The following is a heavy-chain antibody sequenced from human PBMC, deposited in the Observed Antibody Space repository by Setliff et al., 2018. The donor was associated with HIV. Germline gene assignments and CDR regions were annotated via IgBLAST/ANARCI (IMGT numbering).Heavy chain of an antibody. Sequence: PSETLSLTCTVSGGSISSSSYYWGWIRQPPGKGLEWIGSIYYSGSTYYNPSLKSRVTISVDTSKNQFSLKLSSVTAADTAVYYCARGRQRYYGSGSYYHDYWGQGTLVT. V-gene: IGHV4-39*07. CDR3: ARGRQRYYGSGSYYHDY. CDR2: IYYSGST. CDR1: GGSISSSSYY. D-gene: IGHD3-10*01. J-gene: IGHJ4*02.